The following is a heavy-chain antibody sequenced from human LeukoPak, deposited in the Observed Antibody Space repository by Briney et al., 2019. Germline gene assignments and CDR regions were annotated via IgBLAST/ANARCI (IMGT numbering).Heavy chain of an antibody. CDR3: ARVTYYYGSGSYLLGYYYYMDV. J-gene: IGHJ6*03. CDR2: IYTSGST. Sequence: SETLSLTCTVSGGSISSYYWSWIRQPPGKGLEWIGYIYTSGSTNYNPSLKSRVTISVDTSKNQFSLKLSSVTAADTAVYYCARVTYYYGSGSYLLGYYYYMDVWGKGTTVTVSS. CDR1: GGSISSYY. V-gene: IGHV4-4*09. D-gene: IGHD3-10*01.